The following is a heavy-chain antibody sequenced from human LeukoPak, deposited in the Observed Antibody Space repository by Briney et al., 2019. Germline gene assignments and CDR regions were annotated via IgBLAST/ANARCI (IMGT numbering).Heavy chain of an antibody. V-gene: IGHV3-33*01. CDR3: ARGSGAAAGAFDY. CDR1: GFTFRSYG. Sequence: GGSLRLSCAASGFTFRSYGMHWVRQAPGKGLEWVAIVWFDGNNRYYADSVKGRFTVSRDNSKDTLSLQLNSLRAEDTAVYYCARGSGAAAGAFDYWGQGTLVTVPS. J-gene: IGHJ4*02. CDR2: VWFDGNNR. D-gene: IGHD6-13*01.